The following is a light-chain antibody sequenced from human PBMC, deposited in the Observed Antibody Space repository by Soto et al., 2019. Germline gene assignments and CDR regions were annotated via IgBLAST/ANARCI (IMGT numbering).Light chain of an antibody. J-gene: IGLJ3*02. CDR3: SSYTRSSTRV. V-gene: IGLV2-14*01. Sequence: QSALTQPASVSGSPGQSITISCTGTSSDVGGYNYVSWYQQHPGKAPKLMIYEVSNRPSGVSNRFSGSKSGNTASLTISGLHAEDEADYYCSSYTRSSTRVFGGGTKVTVL. CDR1: SSDVGGYNY. CDR2: EVS.